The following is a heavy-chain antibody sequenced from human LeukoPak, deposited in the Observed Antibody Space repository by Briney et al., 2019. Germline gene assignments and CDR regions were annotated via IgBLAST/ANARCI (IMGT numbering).Heavy chain of an antibody. D-gene: IGHD3-10*01. Sequence: ASVKVSCETSGYTFTDFGMIWVRQAPGQGLEWMGWISAYNGDTNYARNLQGRVTVNTDTSKNTAYMELRSLRSDDTAVYYCARGRPSDYWGQGTLVTVSS. V-gene: IGHV1-18*01. CDR2: ISAYNGDT. J-gene: IGHJ4*02. CDR1: GYTFTDFG. CDR3: ARGRPSDY.